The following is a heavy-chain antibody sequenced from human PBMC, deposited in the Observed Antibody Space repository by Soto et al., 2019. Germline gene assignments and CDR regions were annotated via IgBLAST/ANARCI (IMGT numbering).Heavy chain of an antibody. D-gene: IGHD2-15*01. Sequence: PGGSLRLSCAASGFTFSNAWINWVRQAPGKGLEWVGRIKSKTDGGTSDYAAPVKGRFAVSRDDSRNMVYLQMNSLKTGDTGIYYCTTDSYSSIIVVRFDYWGQGTVVTVSS. CDR2: IKSKTDGGTS. J-gene: IGHJ4*02. V-gene: IGHV3-15*07. CDR3: TTDSYSSIIVVRFDY. CDR1: GFTFSNAW.